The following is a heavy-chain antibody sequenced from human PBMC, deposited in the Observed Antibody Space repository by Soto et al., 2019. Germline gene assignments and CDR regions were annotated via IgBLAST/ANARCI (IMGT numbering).Heavy chain of an antibody. J-gene: IGHJ6*02. V-gene: IGHV1-18*04. CDR1: GYTFTNYG. CDR3: ARYCSGGSCYYNYYYGMDV. D-gene: IGHD2-15*01. Sequence: ASVNVSFTASGYTFTNYGISWVRQAPGQGLEWLGWISAYNDNTNYAQKLQGRVTVTTDTSTSTAYMELRSLRSDDTAVYYCARYCSGGSCYYNYYYGMDVWGQGTTVTVSS. CDR2: ISAYNDNT.